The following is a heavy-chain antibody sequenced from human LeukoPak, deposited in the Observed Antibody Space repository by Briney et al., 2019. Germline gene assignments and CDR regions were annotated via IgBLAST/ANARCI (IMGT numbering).Heavy chain of an antibody. CDR3: VKGHCSSSSCFPNYYYYMDV. CDR1: GFTFDEYA. V-gene: IGHV3-9*01. CDR2: ISWNSGSI. D-gene: IGHD2-15*01. Sequence: GRSLRLSCADSGFTFDEYAMHWVRQAPGKGLEWVSGISWNSGSIAYADSVKGRFTISRVNAKNLLFLQMSSLRAADTALYYCVKGHCSSSSCFPNYYYYMDVWGTGTTVTVSS. J-gene: IGHJ6*03.